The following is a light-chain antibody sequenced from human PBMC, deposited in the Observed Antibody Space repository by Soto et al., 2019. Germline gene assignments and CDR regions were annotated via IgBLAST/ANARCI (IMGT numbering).Light chain of an antibody. J-gene: IGKJ1*01. CDR3: QRYAASPRT. CDR1: QSVNDNY. Sequence: EIVLTQSPGTLSLSPRERATLSCRASQSVNDNYLAWYQHKPGQAPRLLIYGASSRAPGIPDRFSGSGSETDFTLTISRLEREDFAIYYCQRYAASPRTFGQGTQVEVK. CDR2: GAS. V-gene: IGKV3-20*01.